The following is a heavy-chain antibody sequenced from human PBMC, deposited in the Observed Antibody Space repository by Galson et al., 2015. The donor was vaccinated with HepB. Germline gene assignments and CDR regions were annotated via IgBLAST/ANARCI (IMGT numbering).Heavy chain of an antibody. J-gene: IGHJ3*02. D-gene: IGHD3-16*02. CDR2: INSYGTRT. CDR3: VRWNVAGVIGDAFDI. V-gene: IGHV3-23*01. Sequence: SLRLSCAASGFILADYAMSWVRQTPGKGLGWVSSINSYGTRTFYSDSVKGRLTTSRDDPNDMVFLHMTGLREEDSALYYCVRWNVAGVIGDAFDIWGQGTAVTVSS. CDR1: GFILADYA.